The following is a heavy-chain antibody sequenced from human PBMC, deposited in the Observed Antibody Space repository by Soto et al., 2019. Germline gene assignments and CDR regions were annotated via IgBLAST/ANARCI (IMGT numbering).Heavy chain of an antibody. CDR1: GGTFSSYA. CDR2: IIPIFGTA. Sequence: ASAKVSCKASGGTFSSYAISWVRQAPGQGLEWMGGIIPIFGTANYAQKFQGRVTITRDTSAKTAYLELRSLTSEDTAVYYCAGPHDRAGLGTWGQGTLVTVSS. D-gene: IGHD1-1*01. V-gene: IGHV1-69*05. J-gene: IGHJ5*02. CDR3: AGPHDRAGLGT.